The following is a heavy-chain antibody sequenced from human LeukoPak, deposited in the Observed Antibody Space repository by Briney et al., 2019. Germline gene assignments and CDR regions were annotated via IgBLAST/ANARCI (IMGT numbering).Heavy chain of an antibody. CDR3: ARGPPNWGFDY. CDR1: GYTFTSYG. D-gene: IGHD7-27*01. CDR2: MSPKSGNT. V-gene: IGHV1-8*02. Sequence: ASVKVSCKASGYTFTSYGISWVRLATGQGHEWMGWMSPKSGNTGYAQKFQGRVTMTRNTSTSTAYMELSSLRSEDTAVYYCARGPPNWGFDYWGQGTLVTVSS. J-gene: IGHJ4*02.